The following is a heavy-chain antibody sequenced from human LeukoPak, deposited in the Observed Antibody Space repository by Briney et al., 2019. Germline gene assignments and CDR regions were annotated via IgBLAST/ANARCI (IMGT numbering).Heavy chain of an antibody. J-gene: IGHJ4*02. CDR1: GRSISSGGYY. V-gene: IGHV4-61*08. CDR2: IYYSGST. CDR3: ARRQSVVPHPTEYYFDY. Sequence: PSETLSLTCTVSGRSISSGGYYWSWIRQPPGKGLEWIGYIYYSGSTNYNPSLKSRVTISVDTSKNQFSLKLSSVTAANTAVYYCARRQSVVPHPTEYYFDYWGQGTLVTVSS. D-gene: IGHD2-2*01.